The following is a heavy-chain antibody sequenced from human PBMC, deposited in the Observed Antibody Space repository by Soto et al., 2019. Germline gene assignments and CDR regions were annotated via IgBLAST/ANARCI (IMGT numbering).Heavy chain of an antibody. D-gene: IGHD3-22*01. CDR3: ASHPRDSSGYWYYFDY. Sequence: EVQLVESGGGLVKPGGSLRLSCAASGFTFSSYSMNWVRQAPGKGLEWVSSISSSSCYIYYAESVKGRFTISRDNAKNSLSLQMNSLRAEDTAVYYCASHPRDSSGYWYYFDYWGQGTMVTVSS. CDR1: GFTFSSYS. J-gene: IGHJ4*02. V-gene: IGHV3-21*01. CDR2: ISSSSCYI.